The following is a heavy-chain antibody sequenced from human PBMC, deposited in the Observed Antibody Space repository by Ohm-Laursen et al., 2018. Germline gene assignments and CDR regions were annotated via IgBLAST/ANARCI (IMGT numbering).Heavy chain of an antibody. CDR3: ATQDDFGVHGGFDP. V-gene: IGHV2-70*01. CDR1: GFSYGTSRIC. Sequence: TQPLTLPCTFSGFSYGTSRICVSWIRQPPGKALEWLESIGRDDVKYYTTSLKTRLTISKDTSNNQVVLTITNVDPVDPATYYCATQDDFGVHGGFDPWGQGTLVTVSS. D-gene: IGHD4-17*01. CDR2: IGRDDVK. J-gene: IGHJ5*02.